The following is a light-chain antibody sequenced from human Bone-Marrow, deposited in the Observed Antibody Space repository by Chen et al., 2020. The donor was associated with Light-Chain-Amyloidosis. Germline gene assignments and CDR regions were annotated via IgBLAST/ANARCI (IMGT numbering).Light chain of an antibody. CDR2: RDT. V-gene: IGLV3-25*03. J-gene: IGLJ2*01. CDR1: DLPTKY. Sequence: SYELTQPPSVSVSPGQTARLTCSGDDLPTKYAYWYQQKPGPAPVLVIQRDTERPSGISERFSGSSSGTTATLTISGVQAEDEADYHCQSADSSGTYEVIFGGGTKLTVL. CDR3: QSADSSGTYEVI.